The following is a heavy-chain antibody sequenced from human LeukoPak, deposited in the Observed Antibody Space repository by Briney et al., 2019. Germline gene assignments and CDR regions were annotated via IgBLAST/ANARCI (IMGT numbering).Heavy chain of an antibody. Sequence: SETLSLTCAVYGGSFSGYYWCWIRQPPAKGREWIGEINHSGSTNYNPSLNSRVTISVDTSKHQFSLKLTSVTAADAAVYYCARGRGSYEEWGQGSLVTVSS. CDR3: ARGRGSYEE. CDR2: INHSGST. J-gene: IGHJ4*02. V-gene: IGHV4-34*01. CDR1: GGSFSGYY. D-gene: IGHD1-26*01.